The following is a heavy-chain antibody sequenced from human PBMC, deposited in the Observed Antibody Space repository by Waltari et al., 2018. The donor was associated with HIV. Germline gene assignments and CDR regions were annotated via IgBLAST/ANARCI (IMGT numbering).Heavy chain of an antibody. CDR1: RFTFSSYA. V-gene: IGHV3-30*18. D-gene: IGHD6-19*01. J-gene: IGHJ4*02. Sequence: QVQLVESGGGVVQPGRSLRLSCAASRFTFSSYAMHWVRQVPGKGVEWVEVISYYGDNKYYADSVKGRFTISRDNSKNTLYLQMNSRRAEDTAVYYWAKGASGWSPGYWGQGTLVTVSS. CDR3: AKGASGWSPGY. CDR2: ISYYGDNK.